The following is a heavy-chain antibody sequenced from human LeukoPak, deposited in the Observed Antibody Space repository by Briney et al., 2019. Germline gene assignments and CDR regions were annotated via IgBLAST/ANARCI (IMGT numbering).Heavy chain of an antibody. CDR2: IYNSGST. CDR1: GYSISSGYY. Sequence: PSETLSLTCDVSGYSISSGYYWAWIRQSPGKGLEWIASIYNSGSTFYNPSLKSRAALSVDTSKNQFSLKLMSVTAADTAVYYCARPNTWITEGFDSWGQGILVTVSS. V-gene: IGHV4-38-2*01. J-gene: IGHJ5*01. CDR3: ARPNTWITEGFDS. D-gene: IGHD3-16*01.